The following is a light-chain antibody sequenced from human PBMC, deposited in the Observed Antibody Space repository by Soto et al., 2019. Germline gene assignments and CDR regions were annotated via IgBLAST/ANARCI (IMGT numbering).Light chain of an antibody. CDR2: EVN. J-gene: IGLJ1*01. CDR1: SSDVGGYNY. Sequence: QSALTQPPSASGSPGQSVTISCTGTSSDVGGYNYVSWYQQHPGKVPKLMVYEVNERPSGVPDRFSGSKSGNTASLTVSGPQAEDEADYYCTSYAGGNNVFGTGTKLTVL. V-gene: IGLV2-8*01. CDR3: TSYAGGNNV.